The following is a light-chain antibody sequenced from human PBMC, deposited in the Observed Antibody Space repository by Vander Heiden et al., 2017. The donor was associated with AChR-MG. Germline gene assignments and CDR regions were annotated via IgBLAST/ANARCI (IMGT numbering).Light chain of an antibody. CDR2: EVS. CDR3: CSYAGSSTLV. V-gene: IGLV2-23*02. Sequence: QSALTQPASVSGSPGQSITISCTGTSSDVGSYNLVSWYQQHPGKDPKLMIYEVSKRPSGVSNRFSGSKSGNTASLTISGLQAEDEADYYCCSYAGSSTLVFGGGTKLTGL. CDR1: SSDVGSYNL. J-gene: IGLJ2*01.